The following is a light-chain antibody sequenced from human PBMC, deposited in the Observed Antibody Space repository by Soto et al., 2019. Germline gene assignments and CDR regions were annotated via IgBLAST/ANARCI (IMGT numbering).Light chain of an antibody. CDR3: HEYNTWPWT. Sequence: ETVLSQSLATLSVTPGETATLSCTTSQGLNRNLAWYQQKLGQAPRVLIYGASTRAAGIPARFSGSGSGTEFILTISSLQSEDFAVYYCHEYNTWPWTFGQGTKVAIK. J-gene: IGKJ1*01. CDR2: GAS. V-gene: IGKV3-15*01. CDR1: QGLNRN.